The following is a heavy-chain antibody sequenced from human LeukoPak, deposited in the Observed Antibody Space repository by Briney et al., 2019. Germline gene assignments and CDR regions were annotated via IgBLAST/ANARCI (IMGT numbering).Heavy chain of an antibody. V-gene: IGHV3-21*01. D-gene: IGHD1-26*01. CDR2: ISSSSSYI. CDR3: ARDTIVGATNDAFDI. CDR1: GFTFSSYS. Sequence: GGSLRLSCAAYGFTFSSYSMNWVRQAPGKGLEWVSSISSSSSYIYYADSVKGRFTISRDNAKNSLYLQMNSLRAEDTAVYYCARDTIVGATNDAFDIWGQGTMVTVSS. J-gene: IGHJ3*02.